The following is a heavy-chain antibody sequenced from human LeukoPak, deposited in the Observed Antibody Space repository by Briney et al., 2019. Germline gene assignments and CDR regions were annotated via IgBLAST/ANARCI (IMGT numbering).Heavy chain of an antibody. CDR1: GFTFSDYY. J-gene: IGHJ4*02. V-gene: IGHV3-11*01. D-gene: IGHD4-11*01. Sequence: PGGSLRLSCAASGFTFSDYYMTWIRQAPEKGLEWVSYISNSGGTIYYTDSVKGRFTISRDNAKNSLYLQMNSLRAEDTAVYYCARRYSNSFDYWGQGTLVTVSS. CDR2: ISNSGGTI. CDR3: ARRYSNSFDY.